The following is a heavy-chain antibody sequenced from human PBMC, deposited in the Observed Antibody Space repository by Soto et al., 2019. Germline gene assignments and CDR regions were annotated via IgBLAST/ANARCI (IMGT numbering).Heavy chain of an antibody. CDR1: GGSISSRSYY. Sequence: SETLSLTCTVSGGSISSRSYYWGWIRQPPGKGLEWIGYIYYSGSTNYNPSLKSRVTISVDTSKNQFSLKLSSVTAADTAVYYCAREGESGSYYLRAFDIWGQGTMVTVSS. CDR3: AREGESGSYYLRAFDI. V-gene: IGHV4-39*07. CDR2: IYYSGST. J-gene: IGHJ3*02. D-gene: IGHD1-26*01.